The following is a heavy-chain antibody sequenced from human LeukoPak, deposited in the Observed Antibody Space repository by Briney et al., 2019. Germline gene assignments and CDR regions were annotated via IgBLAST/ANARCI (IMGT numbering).Heavy chain of an antibody. V-gene: IGHV4-34*01. CDR3: ARGILPDV. Sequence: PSVTLSLTCAVYGGSFSGYYWSWIRQPPGKGLEWIGEINHSGSTNYNPSLKSRVTISVDTSKNQFSLKLSSVTAADTAVYYCARGILPDVWGQGATVT. D-gene: IGHD2-2*02. J-gene: IGHJ6*02. CDR1: GGSFSGYY. CDR2: INHSGST.